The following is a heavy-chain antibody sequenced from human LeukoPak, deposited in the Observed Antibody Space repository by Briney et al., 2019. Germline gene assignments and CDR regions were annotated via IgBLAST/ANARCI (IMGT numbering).Heavy chain of an antibody. CDR3: AKSSSNYDSSGEAFDY. J-gene: IGHJ4*02. CDR2: ISYDGSNK. D-gene: IGHD3-22*01. Sequence: GRSLRLSCAASGFTFSSYGMHWVRQAPGKGLEWVAVISYDGSNKYYADSVKGRFTISRDNSKNTLYLQMNSLRAEDTAVYYCAKSSSNYDSSGEAFDYWGQGTLVTVSS. CDR1: GFTFSSYG. V-gene: IGHV3-30*18.